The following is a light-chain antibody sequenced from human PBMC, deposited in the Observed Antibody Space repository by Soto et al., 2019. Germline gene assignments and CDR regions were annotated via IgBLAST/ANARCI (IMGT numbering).Light chain of an antibody. CDR1: HNVISY. Sequence: EIVLTQSPATLSLSPGERATLSCRASHNVISYLAWYQQKPGQAPRLLIYDASNRATGIPARFSGSGSATDFTLTISSLEPEDFAVYYCQQRSNWTFGGGTKVEIK. CDR3: QQRSNWT. J-gene: IGKJ4*01. V-gene: IGKV3-11*01. CDR2: DAS.